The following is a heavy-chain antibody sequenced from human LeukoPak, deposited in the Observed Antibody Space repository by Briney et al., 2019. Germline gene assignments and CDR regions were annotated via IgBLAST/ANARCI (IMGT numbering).Heavy chain of an antibody. J-gene: IGHJ4*02. CDR3: AKDYSSGWFIDY. CDR1: GFTFSSYA. CDR2: TTDNSAYT. V-gene: IGHV3-23*01. D-gene: IGHD6-19*01. Sequence: GGSLRLSCAASGFTFSSYAMTWVRQAPGKGLDWVSATTDNSAYTYYADSVKGRFTISRDNSKNTLYLQMNSLRAEDTAVYYCAKDYSSGWFIDYWGQGTLVTVSS.